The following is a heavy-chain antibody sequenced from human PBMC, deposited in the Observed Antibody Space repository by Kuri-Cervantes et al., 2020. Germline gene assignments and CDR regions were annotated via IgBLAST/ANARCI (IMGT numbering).Heavy chain of an antibody. Sequence: SETLSLTCTVSGDSISSGDYYWTWIRQPPGKGLEWIGFIYYCGNTYYNSSLKSRLTISVDTSNNQFSLNLSSVTVAGTAVYYCARGAYYGSGSYYTRFDPWGRGTLVTVSS. D-gene: IGHD3-10*01. CDR2: IYYCGNT. V-gene: IGHV4-30-4*01. J-gene: IGHJ5*02. CDR1: GDSISSGDYY. CDR3: ARGAYYGSGSYYTRFDP.